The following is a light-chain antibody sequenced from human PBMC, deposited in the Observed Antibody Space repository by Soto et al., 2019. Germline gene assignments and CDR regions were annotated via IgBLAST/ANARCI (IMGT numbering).Light chain of an antibody. CDR1: QSVSSAY. CDR3: QQRSNWPRT. CDR2: GGS. J-gene: IGKJ1*01. V-gene: IGKV3D-20*02. Sequence: EIVLTQSPGTLSLSPGERATLSCRASQSVSSAYLAWYQHKPGQAPRLLIFGGSSRATGIPDRFSGSGSGTDFTLTISSLEPEDFAVYYCQQRSNWPRTFGQGTKVDNK.